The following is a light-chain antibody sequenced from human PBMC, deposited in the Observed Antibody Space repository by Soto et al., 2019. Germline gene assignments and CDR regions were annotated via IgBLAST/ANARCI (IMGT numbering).Light chain of an antibody. Sequence: EIVMTQSPATLSVSPGERATLSCRASQSVATNLAWYQQKPGQSPRLLIYGASSRATGIPDRFSGSGSGTDFTLTISRLEPEDFAVFFCQQYGSSLPITFGQGTRLEIK. V-gene: IGKV3-20*01. J-gene: IGKJ5*01. CDR3: QQYGSSLPIT. CDR1: QSVATN. CDR2: GAS.